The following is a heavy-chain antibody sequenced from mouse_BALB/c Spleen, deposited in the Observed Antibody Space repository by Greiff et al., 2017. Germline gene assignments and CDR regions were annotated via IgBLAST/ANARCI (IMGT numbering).Heavy chain of an antibody. Sequence: EVKLMESGGGLVQPGGSMKLSCVASGFTFSNYWMNWVRQSPEKGLEWVAEIRLKSNNYATHYAESVKGRFTISRDDSKSSVYLQMNNLRAEDTGIYYCTGGGHYFDYWGQGTTLTVSS. J-gene: IGHJ2*01. CDR2: IRLKSNNYAT. V-gene: IGHV6-6*02. CDR1: GFTFSNYW. CDR3: TGGGHYFDY.